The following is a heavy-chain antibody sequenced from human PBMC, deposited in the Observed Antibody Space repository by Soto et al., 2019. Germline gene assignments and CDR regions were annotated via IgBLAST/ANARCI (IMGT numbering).Heavy chain of an antibody. J-gene: IGHJ6*02. CDR2: IIPIFGTA. CDR1: GGTFSSYA. V-gene: IGHV1-69*13. Sequence: RASVKVSCKASGGTFSSYAISWVRQAPGQGLEWMGGIIPIFGTANYAQKFQGRVTITADESTSTAYMELSSLRSEDTAVYYCARDLFGQWPTYGDYYYYYGMDVWGQGTTVTVSS. CDR3: ARDLFGQWPTYGDYYYYYGMDV. D-gene: IGHD6-19*01.